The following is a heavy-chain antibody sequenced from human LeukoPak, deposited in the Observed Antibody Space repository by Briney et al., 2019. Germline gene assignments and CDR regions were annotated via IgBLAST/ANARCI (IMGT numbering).Heavy chain of an antibody. J-gene: IGHJ4*02. Sequence: GGSLRLSCAASGFIFSNYAIHWVRQAPGKGLEWVAVIWYDGSNKYYADSVKGRFTISRDNSKNTLYLQMNSLRAEDTAVYYCARPPSIAAAGPLGRWGQGTLVTVSS. V-gene: IGHV3-33*08. CDR1: GFIFSNYA. CDR3: ARPPSIAAAGPLGR. D-gene: IGHD6-13*01. CDR2: IWYDGSNK.